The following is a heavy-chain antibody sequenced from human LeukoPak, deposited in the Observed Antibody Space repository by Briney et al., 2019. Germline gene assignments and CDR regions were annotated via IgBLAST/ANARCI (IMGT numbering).Heavy chain of an antibody. Sequence: PGGSLRLSCAASGFTFSSYSMNWVRQAPGKGLEWVSSISSSSSYIYYADSVTGRFTISRDNAKNSLYLQMNSLRAEDTAVYYCALAGGSSGYLYYWGQGTLVTVSS. D-gene: IGHD3-22*01. CDR2: ISSSSSYI. V-gene: IGHV3-21*01. CDR1: GFTFSSYS. J-gene: IGHJ4*02. CDR3: ALAGGSSGYLYY.